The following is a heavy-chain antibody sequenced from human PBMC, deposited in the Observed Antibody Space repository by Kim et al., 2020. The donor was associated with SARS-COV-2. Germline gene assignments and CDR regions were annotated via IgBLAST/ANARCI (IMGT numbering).Heavy chain of an antibody. V-gene: IGHV3-21*01. CDR1: GFTFSSYS. Sequence: GGSLRLSCAASGFTFSSYSMNWVRQAPGKGLEWVSSISSSSSYIYYADSVKGRFTISRDNAKNSLYLQMNSLGAEDTAVYYCANIVVVTAIPAFDIWGQGTMVTVSS. CDR2: ISSSSSYI. J-gene: IGHJ3*02. CDR3: ANIVVVTAIPAFDI. D-gene: IGHD2-21*02.